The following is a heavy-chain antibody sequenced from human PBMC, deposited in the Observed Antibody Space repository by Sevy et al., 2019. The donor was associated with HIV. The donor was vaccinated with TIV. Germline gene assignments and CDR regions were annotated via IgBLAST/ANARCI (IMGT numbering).Heavy chain of an antibody. CDR2: MNPSRGNT. CDR3: ARRRGFGELLGLGY. V-gene: IGHV1-8*01. D-gene: IGHD3-10*01. Sequence: ASVKVSCRTSGYTFTTYDINWVRQATGQGLEWMGWMNPSRGNTGSAQKFQGRLTMTRDTSTSTAYMGLSSLESQDTAVYYWARRRGFGELLGLGYWGQGTLVTVSS. J-gene: IGHJ4*02. CDR1: GYTFTTYD.